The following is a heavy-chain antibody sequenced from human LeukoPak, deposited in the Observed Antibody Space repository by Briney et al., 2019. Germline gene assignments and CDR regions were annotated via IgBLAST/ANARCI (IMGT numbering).Heavy chain of an antibody. D-gene: IGHD1-26*01. CDR3: ARDHGGSSLGWFDP. J-gene: IGHJ5*02. V-gene: IGHV4-59*01. Sequence: SETLSLTCTVSGGSISSYYWSWIRQPPGKGLEWIGYIYYSGSTNYNLSLKSRVTISVDTSKNQFSLKLSSVTAADTAVYYCARDHGGSSLGWFDPWGQGTLVTVSS. CDR1: GGSISSYY. CDR2: IYYSGST.